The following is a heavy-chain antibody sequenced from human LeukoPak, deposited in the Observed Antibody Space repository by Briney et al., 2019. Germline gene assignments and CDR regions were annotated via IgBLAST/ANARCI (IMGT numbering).Heavy chain of an antibody. Sequence: SETLSLTCTVSGGSISSYYWSWLRQPPGKGLEWIGYIYYSGSTNYNPSLKSRVTISVDTSKNQFSLKLSSVTAADTAVYYCARDHSSSWYYWFDPWGQGTLVTVSS. D-gene: IGHD6-13*01. CDR1: GGSISSYY. J-gene: IGHJ5*02. CDR2: IYYSGST. V-gene: IGHV4-59*01. CDR3: ARDHSSSWYYWFDP.